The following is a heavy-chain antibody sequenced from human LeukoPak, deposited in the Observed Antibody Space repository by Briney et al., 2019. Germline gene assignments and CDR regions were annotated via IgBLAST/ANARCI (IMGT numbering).Heavy chain of an antibody. D-gene: IGHD3-10*01. Sequence: APVKASCKASGYSFITYGVSSVGQGAGQGLEWLGWISHHSGNTNSAQKFQARVTMTTDTSTNTDYMGLRSLRSDDTAVYYCARTYYGSGRYYTFWGQGTPVTVSS. CDR3: ARTYYGSGRYYTF. CDR1: GYSFITYG. V-gene: IGHV1-18*04. CDR2: ISHHSGNT. J-gene: IGHJ4*02.